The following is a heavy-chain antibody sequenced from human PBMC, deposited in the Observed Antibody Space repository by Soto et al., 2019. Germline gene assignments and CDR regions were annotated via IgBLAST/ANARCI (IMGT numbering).Heavy chain of an antibody. CDR1: GFTFTNYD. V-gene: IGHV3-23*01. Sequence: EVQLLESGGGLVQPGGSLTLSCAASGFTFTNYDMRWVRQPPGKGLEWVSVIRSRGGSTNYAGAVKGRFTVARDNYKNTLYLQMNRLRAEDTAVYYCAKVFCSGGSCPTYYSYMDVWGKGTTFTVSS. CDR2: IRSRGGST. D-gene: IGHD2-15*01. J-gene: IGHJ6*03. CDR3: AKVFCSGGSCPTYYSYMDV.